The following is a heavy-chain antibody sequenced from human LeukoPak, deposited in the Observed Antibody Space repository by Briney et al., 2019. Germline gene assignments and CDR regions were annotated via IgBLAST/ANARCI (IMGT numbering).Heavy chain of an antibody. V-gene: IGHV1-18*04. J-gene: IGHJ4*02. D-gene: IGHD6-19*01. Sequence: ASVKVSCKASGYTFSNYGISWVRQAPGLGLEWMGWTSYNGNTNYAQKFQDRVTMTTDTSTTTAYMELRSLESDDTAAYYCARHSGSGWQALGYWGQGTLVTVSS. CDR3: ARHSGSGWQALGY. CDR2: TSYNGNT. CDR1: GYTFSNYG.